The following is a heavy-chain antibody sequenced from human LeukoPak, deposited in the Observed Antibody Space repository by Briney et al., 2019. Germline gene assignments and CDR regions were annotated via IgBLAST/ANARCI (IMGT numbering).Heavy chain of an antibody. Sequence: SETLSLTCTVSGVSISSYYWSWIRQPAGRGLEWIGHIYTSGSTNYNHSLKSRVTMSVDTSKNQFSLTLSSVAAADTAVYYCARNYSDSNGYYLDYWGQGTLVTVSS. D-gene: IGHD3-22*01. J-gene: IGHJ4*02. CDR1: GVSISSYY. V-gene: IGHV4-4*07. CDR2: IYTSGST. CDR3: ARNYSDSNGYYLDY.